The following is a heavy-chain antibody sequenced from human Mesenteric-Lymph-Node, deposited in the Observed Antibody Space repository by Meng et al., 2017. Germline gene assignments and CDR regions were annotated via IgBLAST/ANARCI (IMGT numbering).Heavy chain of an antibody. CDR1: GYTFTSYD. CDR2: INPSGGST. D-gene: IGHD5-12*01. V-gene: IGHV1-46*01. J-gene: IGHJ4*02. CDR3: ARDQFLWLPQRAFDY. Sequence: QGQLVQSGAEVKKPGASVKVSCKASGYTFTSYDINWVRQATGQGLEWMGIINPSGGSTSYAQKFQGRVTMTRDTSTSTVYMELSSLRSDDTAVYYCARDQFLWLPQRAFDYWGQGTLVTVSS.